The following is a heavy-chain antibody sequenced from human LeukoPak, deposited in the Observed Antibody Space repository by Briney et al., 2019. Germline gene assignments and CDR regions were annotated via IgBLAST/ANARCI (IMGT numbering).Heavy chain of an antibody. V-gene: IGHV4-59*01. J-gene: IGHJ6*02. CDR2: IYFSGTT. Sequence: SETLPLTCTVSGGSISNYYWSWLRQPPGKGLEWIGYIYFSGTTNINPSLKSRVTISVDVSKNQFSLKQGSVTPADTAVYYCAREDPQTTVPEGLDVWGQGTTVTVSS. CDR3: AREDPQTTVPEGLDV. D-gene: IGHD4-17*01. CDR1: GGSISNYY.